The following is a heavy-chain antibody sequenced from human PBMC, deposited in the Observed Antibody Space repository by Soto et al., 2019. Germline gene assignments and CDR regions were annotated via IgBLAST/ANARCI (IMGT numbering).Heavy chain of an antibody. Sequence: EVQLLESGGGLVQPGGSLRLSCAASGFTFSSYAMSWVRQAPGKGLEWVSAISGSGGSTYYADSVKGRFTISRDNSKNTLYVQMNSLRAEDTAVYYCAKLYSSGWLLDYWGQGTLVTVSS. CDR3: AKLYSSGWLLDY. CDR1: GFTFSSYA. CDR2: ISGSGGST. D-gene: IGHD6-19*01. J-gene: IGHJ4*02. V-gene: IGHV3-23*01.